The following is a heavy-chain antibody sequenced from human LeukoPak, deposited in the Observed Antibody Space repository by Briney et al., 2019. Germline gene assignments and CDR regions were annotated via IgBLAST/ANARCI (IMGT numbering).Heavy chain of an antibody. Sequence: SETLSLTCTVSGGSISSYYWSWIRQPAGKGLEWIGRVSTTGSPNYNGFLKSRLTMSVDTSKNQFSLKLSSVTAADTAVYYCAREAGISSVRPLDYWGQGTLVTVSS. CDR2: VSTTGSP. V-gene: IGHV4-4*07. D-gene: IGHD6-19*01. CDR3: AREAGISSVRPLDY. CDR1: GGSISSYY. J-gene: IGHJ4*02.